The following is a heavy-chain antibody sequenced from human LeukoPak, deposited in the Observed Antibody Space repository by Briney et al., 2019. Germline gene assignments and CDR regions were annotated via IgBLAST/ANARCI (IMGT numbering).Heavy chain of an antibody. J-gene: IGHJ4*02. Sequence: GGSLRLSCAASGFAFSDYSMTWVRQAPGKGLEWVANINKDGSEKNYIDSVKGRFTISRDNSKNTLYLQMNSLRAEDTAVYYCAKDLPTAYFDYWGQGTLVTVSS. CDR1: GFAFSDYS. D-gene: IGHD2-2*01. CDR2: INKDGSEK. V-gene: IGHV3-7*01. CDR3: AKDLPTAYFDY.